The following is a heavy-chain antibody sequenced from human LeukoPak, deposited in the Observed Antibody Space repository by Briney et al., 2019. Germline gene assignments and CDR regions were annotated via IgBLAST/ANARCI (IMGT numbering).Heavy chain of an antibody. CDR3: ARDRPSLDSSGISPENDAFDI. Sequence: SETLSLTCTVSGGSISSGGYYWSWIRQHPGKGLEWIGYIYYSGGTYYNPSLKSRVTISVDTSKNQFSLKLSSVTAADTAVYYCARDRPSLDSSGISPENDAFDIWGQGTMVTVSS. V-gene: IGHV4-31*03. CDR1: GGSISSGGYY. J-gene: IGHJ3*02. CDR2: IYYSGGT. D-gene: IGHD3-22*01.